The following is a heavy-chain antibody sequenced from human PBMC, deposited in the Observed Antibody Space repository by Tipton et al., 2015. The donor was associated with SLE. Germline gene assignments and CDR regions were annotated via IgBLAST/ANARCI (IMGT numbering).Heavy chain of an antibody. J-gene: IGHJ3*02. CDR3: ARDRSWNDALDM. V-gene: IGHV3-33*01. CDR1: GFTFSNYG. CDR2: IWSDGSDI. Sequence: RSLRLSCTASGFTFSNYGMNWVRQAPGKGLEWVAVIWSDGSDINYGDSVRGRFTISRDNSKSTLYLQMNRLTAEDTAVYFCARDRSWNDALDMWGQGTFVTVSS. D-gene: IGHD1-1*01.